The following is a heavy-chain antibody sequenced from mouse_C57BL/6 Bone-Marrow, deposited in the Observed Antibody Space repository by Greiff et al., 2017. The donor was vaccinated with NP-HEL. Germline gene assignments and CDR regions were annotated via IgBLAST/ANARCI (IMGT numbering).Heavy chain of an antibody. CDR3: AGGLRRGTWFAY. D-gene: IGHD2-4*01. CDR2: INPNNGGT. CDR1: GYTFTDYY. J-gene: IGHJ3*01. Sequence: EVQLQQSGPELVKPGASVKISCKASGYTFTDYYMNWVKQSHGKSLEWIGDINPNNGGTSYNQKFKCKATLTVAMSSISAYLDLLILTSEDSAVYYCAGGLRRGTWFAYWGQGTLVTVSA. V-gene: IGHV1-26*01.